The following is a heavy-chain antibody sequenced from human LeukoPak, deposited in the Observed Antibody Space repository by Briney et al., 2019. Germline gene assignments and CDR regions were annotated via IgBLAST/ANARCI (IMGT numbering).Heavy chain of an antibody. CDR3: AREGLTRKTDLDY. Sequence: ASVKVSCKASGYTFTNYYIHWVRPAPGRGLEWLGVLNPRGGSTGYAQKFQGRVTMTGDTSTTTVYMDLSSLRSEDTAVYYCAREGLTRKTDLDYWGQGTLVTVSS. D-gene: IGHD3-9*01. J-gene: IGHJ4*02. CDR2: LNPRGGST. V-gene: IGHV1-46*01. CDR1: GYTFTNYY.